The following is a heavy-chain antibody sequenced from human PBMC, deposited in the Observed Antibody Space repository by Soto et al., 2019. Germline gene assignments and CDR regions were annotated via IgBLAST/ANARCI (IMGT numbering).Heavy chain of an antibody. D-gene: IGHD6-13*01. V-gene: IGHV4-39*01. CDR1: GGSISSSSYY. J-gene: IGHJ4*02. Sequence: SETLSLTCTVSGGSISSSSYYWGWIRQPPGKGLEWIGSIYYSGSTYYNPSLKSRVTISVDTSKNQFSLKLSSVTAADTAVYYCARQTISSSWYGDYFDYWGQGTLVTVSS. CDR3: ARQTISSSWYGDYFDY. CDR2: IYYSGST.